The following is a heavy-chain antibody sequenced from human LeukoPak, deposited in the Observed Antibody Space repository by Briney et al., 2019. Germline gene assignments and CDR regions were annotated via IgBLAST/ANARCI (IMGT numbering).Heavy chain of an antibody. CDR1: GGSISSYY. Sequence: SETLSLTCTVSGGSISSYYWSWLRQPAGKRLEWIGRIYTSGCTNYNPSLKSRVTMSVDTSKNQFSLKLSSVTAADTAVYYCARETTQKGAHYMDVWGKGTTITISS. CDR2: IYTSGCT. D-gene: IGHD1-14*01. J-gene: IGHJ6*03. V-gene: IGHV4-4*07. CDR3: ARETTQKGAHYMDV.